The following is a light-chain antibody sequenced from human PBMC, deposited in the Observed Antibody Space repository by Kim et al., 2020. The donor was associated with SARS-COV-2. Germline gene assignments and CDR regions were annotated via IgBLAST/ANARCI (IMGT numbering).Light chain of an antibody. J-gene: IGLJ2*01. Sequence: QSVLTQPPPVSGAPGQRVTISCTGSSSNIGAGFDVHWYQQLPGTAPKLLISANNSRPSGVPDRFSGSKSGTSASLAITGLQAEDEADYYCQSFDTSLSGFVLFGGGTQLTVL. CDR2: ANN. V-gene: IGLV1-40*01. CDR3: QSFDTSLSGFVL. CDR1: SSNIGAGFD.